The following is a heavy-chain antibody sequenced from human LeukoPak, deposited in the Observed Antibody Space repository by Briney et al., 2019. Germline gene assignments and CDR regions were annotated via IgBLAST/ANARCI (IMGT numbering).Heavy chain of an antibody. V-gene: IGHV4-39*01. CDR1: GGSINSGSYY. CDR2: IYYSGSA. J-gene: IGHJ4*02. D-gene: IGHD5-24*01. Sequence: PSETLSLTCNVSGGSINSGSYYWGWIRQTPGKGLEWIGSIYYSGSAYFNPSLKSRVTMSVDTSRNQFSLKLSSVTAADTAVYFCARIENTHGRKFDYWGQGILVTVSS. CDR3: ARIENTHGRKFDY.